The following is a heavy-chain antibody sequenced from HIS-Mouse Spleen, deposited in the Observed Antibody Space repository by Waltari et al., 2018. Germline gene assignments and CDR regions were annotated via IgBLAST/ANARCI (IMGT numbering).Heavy chain of an antibody. CDR1: GGALSSSSYY. Sequence: QLQLQESGPGLVKPSETLSLTCPVSGGALSSSSYYWGWIRQPPGKGLEWLGSIYYSGSTYYNPSLKSRVTISVDTSKNQFSLKLSSVTAADTAVYYCAREIPYSSSWYDWYFDLWGRGTLVTVSS. V-gene: IGHV4-39*07. D-gene: IGHD6-13*01. CDR3: AREIPYSSSWYDWYFDL. CDR2: IYYSGST. J-gene: IGHJ2*01.